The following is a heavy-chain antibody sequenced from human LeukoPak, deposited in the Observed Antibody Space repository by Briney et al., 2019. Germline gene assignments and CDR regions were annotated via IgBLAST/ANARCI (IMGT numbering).Heavy chain of an antibody. V-gene: IGHV1-18*01. CDR2: TSPYNGNT. CDR1: GFSFTSYG. J-gene: IGHJ4*02. D-gene: IGHD3-22*01. CDR3: ARQMDSSSNNYYAYYFDY. Sequence: ASVKVSCKTSGFSFTSYGISWVRQAPGQGLEWMGWTSPYNGNTKYEQKLQGRVTMTTDTSTSTAYMELRSLRSEDTAVYYCARQMDSSSNNYYAYYFDYWGQGTLVTVSS.